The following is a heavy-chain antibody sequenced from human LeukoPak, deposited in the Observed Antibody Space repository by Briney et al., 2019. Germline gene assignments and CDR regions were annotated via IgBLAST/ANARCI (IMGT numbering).Heavy chain of an antibody. D-gene: IGHD6-13*01. V-gene: IGHV3-30*18. CDR3: AKDTEPYSSKYIFDS. CDR1: GFTFSSFG. J-gene: IGHJ4*02. Sequence: PGGSLRLSCAASGFTFSSFGMHWVRQAPGKGLEWVAVISYDGRDKHDADSVKGRFTISRDNSKNTLYLQMNSLRAEDTAVYYYAKDTEPYSSKYIFDSWGQGTLVTVSS. CDR2: ISYDGRDK.